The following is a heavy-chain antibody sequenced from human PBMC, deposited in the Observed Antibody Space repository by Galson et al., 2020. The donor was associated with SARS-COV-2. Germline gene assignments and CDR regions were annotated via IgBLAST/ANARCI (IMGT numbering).Heavy chain of an antibody. CDR3: AREWGTTVVTTYYYYDMDV. CDR2: ISSSGSTI. J-gene: IGHJ6*02. Sequence: TGGSLRLSCAASGFTFSDYYMSWIRQAPGKGLEWVSYISSSGSTIYYADSVKGRFTISRDNAKNSLYLQMNSLRAEDTAVYYCAREWGTTVVTTYYYYDMDVWGQGTTVTVSS. CDR1: GFTFSDYY. D-gene: IGHD4-17*01. V-gene: IGHV3-11*01.